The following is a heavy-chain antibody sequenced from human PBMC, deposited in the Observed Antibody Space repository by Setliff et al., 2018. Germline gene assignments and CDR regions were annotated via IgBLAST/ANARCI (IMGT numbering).Heavy chain of an antibody. CDR3: ISLWLGYYGLDV. CDR1: TFTFTKYA. Sequence: GGSLRLSCVASTFTFTKYAVTWVRQAPGKGLEWVSSIHVSGGSTYYADSVKGRFTISRDNSKNTLYLQMNSLKTEDTAVYYCISLWLGYYGLDVWGQGTTVTVSS. CDR2: IHVSGGST. D-gene: IGHD5-18*01. J-gene: IGHJ6*02. V-gene: IGHV3-23*01.